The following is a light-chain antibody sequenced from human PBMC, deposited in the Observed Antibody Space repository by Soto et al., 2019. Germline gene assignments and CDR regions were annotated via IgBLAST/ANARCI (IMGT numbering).Light chain of an antibody. V-gene: IGKV3-15*01. Sequence: EIVMTQSPATLSVSPGERATLSCRASQSVSRKLAWYQQTRGQAPRLLIYGASTRATGVPARFGGSGSGTEFTLTISGLQSEDSAIYYCQEYNTWTWTFGQGTKVDI. J-gene: IGKJ1*01. CDR1: QSVSRK. CDR2: GAS. CDR3: QEYNTWTWT.